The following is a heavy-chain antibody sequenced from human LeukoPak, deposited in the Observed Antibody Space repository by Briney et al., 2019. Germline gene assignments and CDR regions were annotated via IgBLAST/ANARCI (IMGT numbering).Heavy chain of an antibody. CDR3: ARGRITMVRGVIITEDPSF. J-gene: IGHJ4*02. CDR1: GYTFTGYY. V-gene: IGHV1-2*02. CDR2: INPNSGGT. Sequence: ASVKVSCKASGYTFTGYYMHWVRQAPGQGLEWMGWINPNSGGTNYAQKFQGRVTMTRDTSISTAYMELSRLRSDDTAVYYCARGRITMVRGVIITEDPSFWGQGTLVTVSS. D-gene: IGHD3-10*01.